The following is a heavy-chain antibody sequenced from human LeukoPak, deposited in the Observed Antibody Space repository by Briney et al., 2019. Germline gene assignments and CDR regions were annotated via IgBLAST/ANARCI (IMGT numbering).Heavy chain of an antibody. Sequence: ASVKVSCKASGYTFTGCYMHWVRQAPGQGLEWMRRINPNSGGTNYAQKFQGRVTMTRDTSISTAYMELSRLRSDDTAVYYCARGGTYYYDSSGYPSGFDYWGQGTLVTVSS. CDR3: ARGGTYYYDSSGYPSGFDY. V-gene: IGHV1-2*06. D-gene: IGHD3-22*01. J-gene: IGHJ4*02. CDR2: INPNSGGT. CDR1: GYTFTGCY.